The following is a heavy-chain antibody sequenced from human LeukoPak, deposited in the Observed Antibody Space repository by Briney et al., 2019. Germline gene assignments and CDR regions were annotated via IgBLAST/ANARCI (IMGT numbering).Heavy chain of an antibody. CDR2: IYYSGST. CDR3: ASSRRYYYGSSGYYAFDI. Sequence: SETLSLTCTVSGGSISSGDYYWSWIRQPPGKGLEWIGYIYYSGSTYYNPSLKSRVTISVGTSKIHFSLKLSSVTAADTALYYCASSRRYYYGSSGYYAFDIWGQGTMVTVSS. D-gene: IGHD3-22*01. V-gene: IGHV4-30-4*08. CDR1: GGSISSGDYY. J-gene: IGHJ3*02.